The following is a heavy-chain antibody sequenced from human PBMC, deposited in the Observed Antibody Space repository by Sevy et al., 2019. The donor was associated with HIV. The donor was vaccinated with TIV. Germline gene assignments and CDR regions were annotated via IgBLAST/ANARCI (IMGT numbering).Heavy chain of an antibody. Sequence: GGSLRLSCAASGFIFSGYGMSWVCQAPGQGLEWVSAFSGSGGSTYYADSVKGRFTISRDNFRNTLYLQMNSLRAEDTAVYYCAKDRITAARFQHWGQGTLVTVSS. J-gene: IGHJ1*01. D-gene: IGHD6-13*01. CDR3: AKDRITAARFQH. V-gene: IGHV3-23*01. CDR1: GFIFSGYG. CDR2: FSGSGGST.